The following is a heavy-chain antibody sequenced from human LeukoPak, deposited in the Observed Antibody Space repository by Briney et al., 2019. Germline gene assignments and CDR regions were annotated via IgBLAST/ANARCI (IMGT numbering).Heavy chain of an antibody. V-gene: IGHV3-74*01. J-gene: IGHJ4*02. CDR2: INSDGSST. D-gene: IGHD3-10*01. Sequence: PGGSLRLSCAASGFTFSSYWMHWVRQAPGKGLVWVSRINSDGSSTSYADSVKGRFTISRDNSKNTLYLQMNSLRAEDTAVYYCAKGSGGVRGVIITTLADYWGQGTLVTVSS. CDR3: AKGSGGVRGVIITTLADY. CDR1: GFTFSSYW.